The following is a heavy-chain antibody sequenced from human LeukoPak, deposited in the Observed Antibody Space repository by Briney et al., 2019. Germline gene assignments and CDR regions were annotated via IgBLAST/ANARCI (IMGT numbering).Heavy chain of an antibody. Sequence: SETLSLTCTVSGGSISSSSYYWGWIRQPPGKGLEWIGSIYYSGSTYYNPSLKSRVTISVDKSMNQFSLKLSSVTAADTAVYYCARSSSWYPNWFDPWGQGTLVTVSS. CDR2: IYYSGST. J-gene: IGHJ5*02. CDR3: ARSSSWYPNWFDP. V-gene: IGHV4-39*07. D-gene: IGHD6-13*01. CDR1: GGSISSSSYY.